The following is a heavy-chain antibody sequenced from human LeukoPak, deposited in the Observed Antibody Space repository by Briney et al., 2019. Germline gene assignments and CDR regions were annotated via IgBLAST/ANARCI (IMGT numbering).Heavy chain of an antibody. CDR3: ARAYSSSWYWNWFDP. Sequence: SETLSLTCIVSGYSISSAYYWGWIRQPPGKGLEWIGNIYPTGSTYYNPSLKSRVTISVDTSKNQFSLKVSSVSAADTAVYYCARAYSSSWYWNWFDPWGQGTLVTVSS. V-gene: IGHV4-38-2*02. CDR1: GYSISSAYY. J-gene: IGHJ5*02. CDR2: IYPTGST. D-gene: IGHD6-13*01.